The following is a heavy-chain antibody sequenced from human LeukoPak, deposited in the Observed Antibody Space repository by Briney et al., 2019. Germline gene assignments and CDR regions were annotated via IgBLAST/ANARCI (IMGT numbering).Heavy chain of an antibody. Sequence: SETLSLTCTVSGGSISSYYWSWIRQPTGKGLEWIGYIYTSGSTNYNPSLKSRVPISVDTSKNQFSLQLSSVTAADTAVYYCARSQYSSSWGYYYYYYMDVWGKETTVTVSS. V-gene: IGHV4-4*09. J-gene: IGHJ6*03. D-gene: IGHD6-13*01. CDR3: ARSQYSSSWGYYYYYYMDV. CDR2: IYTSGST. CDR1: GGSISSYY.